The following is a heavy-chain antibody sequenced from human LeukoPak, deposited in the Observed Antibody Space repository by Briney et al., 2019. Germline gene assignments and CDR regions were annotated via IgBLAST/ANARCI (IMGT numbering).Heavy chain of an antibody. Sequence: ASVKVSCKASGGTFSSYAISWVRQAPGQGLERMGGIIPIFGTANYAQKFQGRVTITADESTSTAYMELSSLRSEDTAVYYCARIAREGYGSSGHPFDYWGQGTLVTVSS. CDR2: IIPIFGTA. CDR3: ARIAREGYGSSGHPFDY. J-gene: IGHJ4*02. V-gene: IGHV1-69*13. D-gene: IGHD3-22*01. CDR1: GGTFSSYA.